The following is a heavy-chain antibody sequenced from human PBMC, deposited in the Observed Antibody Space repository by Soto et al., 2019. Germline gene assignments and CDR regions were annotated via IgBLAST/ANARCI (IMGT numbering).Heavy chain of an antibody. V-gene: IGHV4-30-4*01. Sequence: SETLSLTCTASGDCISSGDYYWSWIRQPPGKGLEWIGYIYHSGSTYYNPSLKSRVTISVDTSKNQFSLKLSSVTAADTAVYYCARRYGSAIDYWGQGTLVTVSS. D-gene: IGHD1-26*01. CDR1: GDCISSGDYY. J-gene: IGHJ4*02. CDR2: IYHSGST. CDR3: ARRYGSAIDY.